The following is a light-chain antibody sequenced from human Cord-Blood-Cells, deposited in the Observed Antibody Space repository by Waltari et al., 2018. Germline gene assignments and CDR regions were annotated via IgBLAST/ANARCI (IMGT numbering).Light chain of an antibody. Sequence: DIQMTQSPSSLSASVGDRVTITCRASQSISSYLNWYQQKPGKAPKLLIYASSSLQSGVPSRFSGSGAGTDFTRTIRSLQPEDVATCYCQRSHSTRYSFGMGTKLDIK. V-gene: IGKV1-39*01. J-gene: IGKJ2*03. CDR3: QRSHSTRYS. CDR1: QSISSY. CDR2: ASS.